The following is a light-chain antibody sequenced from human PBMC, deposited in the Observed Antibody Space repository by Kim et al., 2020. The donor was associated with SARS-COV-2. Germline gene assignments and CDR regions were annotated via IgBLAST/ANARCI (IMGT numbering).Light chain of an antibody. J-gene: IGKJ1*01. Sequence: SVGDRVTITCRASQSISSWLAWYQQKPGKAPKLLIYKASSLESGVPSRFSGSGSGTEFTLTISSLQPDDFATYYCQQYNSYSQTFGQGTKVEIK. V-gene: IGKV1-5*03. CDR1: QSISSW. CDR3: QQYNSYSQT. CDR2: KAS.